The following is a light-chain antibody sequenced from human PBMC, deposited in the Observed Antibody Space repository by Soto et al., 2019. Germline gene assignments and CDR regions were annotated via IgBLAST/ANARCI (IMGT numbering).Light chain of an antibody. CDR3: QMYNSAAHT. CDR1: QGISNY. J-gene: IGKJ4*01. CDR2: AAS. Sequence: DIQMTQSPSALSASVGDRVTSTCRASQGISNYLAWYQQKPGKVPKLLIYAASTLNSGVASRFSGSGPGTDFTLTISSLQPEDGATYYCQMYNSAAHTFGGGTKVEIK. V-gene: IGKV1-27*01.